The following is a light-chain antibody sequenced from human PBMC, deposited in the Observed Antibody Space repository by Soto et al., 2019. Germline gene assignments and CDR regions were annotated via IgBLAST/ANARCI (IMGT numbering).Light chain of an antibody. CDR3: QTWVTGIQI. J-gene: IGLJ2*01. Sequence: QLVLTQSPSASASLGASVKLTCTLSSGHSSYAIAWHQQQPEKGPRYLMKLNSDGSHSKGDGIPDRFSGSSSGAERYLTISSLQSEDEADYYCQTWVTGIQIFGGGTQLTVL. V-gene: IGLV4-69*01. CDR1: SGHSSYA. CDR2: LNSDGSH.